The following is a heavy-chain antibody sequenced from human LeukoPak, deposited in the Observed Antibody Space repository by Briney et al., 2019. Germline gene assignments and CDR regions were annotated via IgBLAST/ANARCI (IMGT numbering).Heavy chain of an antibody. D-gene: IGHD3-22*01. J-gene: IGHJ5*02. CDR1: GYTLTALS. V-gene: IGHV1-24*01. CDR2: FDPEDGET. CDR3: ATDGPFESSDYYDSSGYYL. Sequence: ASVKVTCKVSGYTLTALSMHWVRQAPGKGLAWMGGFDPEDGETIYAQKFQGRVTMTEDTSTDTAYMELSSLRSEDTAVYYCATDGPFESSDYYDSSGYYLWGQGTLVTDSS.